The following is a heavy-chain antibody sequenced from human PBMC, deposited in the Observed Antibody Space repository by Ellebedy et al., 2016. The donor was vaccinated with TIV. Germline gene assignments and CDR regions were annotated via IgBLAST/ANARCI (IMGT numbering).Heavy chain of an antibody. J-gene: IGHJ6*02. V-gene: IGHV1-46*01. CDR1: GYTFTSYY. Sequence: ASVKVSCKASGYTFTSYYMHWVRQAPGQGLEWMGIINPSGGSTSYAQKFQGRVTMTRDTSISTAYMELSRLRSDDTAVYYCARENYGSGREEVFYYGMDVWGQGTTVTVSS. CDR3: ARENYGSGREEVFYYGMDV. D-gene: IGHD3-10*01. CDR2: INPSGGST.